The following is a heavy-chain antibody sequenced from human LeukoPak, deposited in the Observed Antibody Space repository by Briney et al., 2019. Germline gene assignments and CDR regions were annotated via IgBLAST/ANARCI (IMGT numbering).Heavy chain of an antibody. CDR3: AKGSGSYYSFDC. CDR1: GGSISSSSYY. CDR2: IYYSGST. D-gene: IGHD3-10*01. J-gene: IGHJ4*02. V-gene: IGHV4-39*01. Sequence: SETLSITCTVSGGSISSSSYYWGWIRQPPGKGLEWIGSIYYSGSTYYNPSLKSRVTISADTSKNQFSLKLSSVTAADTAVYYCAKGSGSYYSFDCWGQGTLVTVSS.